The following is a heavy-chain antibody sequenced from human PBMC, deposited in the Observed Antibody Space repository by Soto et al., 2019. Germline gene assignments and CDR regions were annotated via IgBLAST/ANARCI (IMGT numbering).Heavy chain of an antibody. D-gene: IGHD6-19*01. CDR1: GYTFTSYG. J-gene: IGHJ6*03. V-gene: IGHV1-18*01. Sequence: ASVKVSCKASGYTFTSYGISWVRQAPGQGLEWMGWISAYNGNTNYAQKLQGRVTMTTDTSTSTAYMELRSLRSDDTAVYYCARDPWLGRNYYYYYYMDVWGKGTTVTVSS. CDR2: ISAYNGNT. CDR3: ARDPWLGRNYYYYYYMDV.